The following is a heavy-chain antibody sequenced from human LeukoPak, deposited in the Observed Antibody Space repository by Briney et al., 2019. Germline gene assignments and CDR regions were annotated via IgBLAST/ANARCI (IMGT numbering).Heavy chain of an antibody. CDR2: FDPEVGGT. CDR3: ATAYDTSGYGPFDM. V-gene: IGHV1-24*01. D-gene: IGHD3-22*01. J-gene: IGHJ3*02. Sequence: ASVKVSCKVSGNTLTESSIHWVRQAPEKDLEWVGGFDPEVGGTVYAQKFQGRVTMTEDTSTDTAYMDLSSLRSEDTAVYYCATAYDTSGYGPFDMWGQGTMVTVST. CDR1: GNTLTESS.